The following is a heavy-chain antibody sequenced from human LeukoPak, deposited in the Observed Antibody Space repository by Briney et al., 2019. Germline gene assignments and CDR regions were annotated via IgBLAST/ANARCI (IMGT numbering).Heavy chain of an antibody. CDR1: GFTFSNYG. CDR2: LSSSGGST. J-gene: IGHJ6*03. V-gene: IGHV3-23*01. Sequence: GGSLRLSCAASGFTFSNYGMNWVRQAPGKGLEWVSALSSSGGSTYYADSVKGRFTISRDNSKNTLYLQMSSLRAEDTAVYYCAKGGGFDWLNYYYKDVWGKGTTVIISS. CDR3: AKGGGFDWLNYYYKDV. D-gene: IGHD3-9*01.